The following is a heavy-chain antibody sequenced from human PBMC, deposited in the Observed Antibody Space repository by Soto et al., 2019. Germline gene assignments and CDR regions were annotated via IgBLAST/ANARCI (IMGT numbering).Heavy chain of an antibody. J-gene: IGHJ6*02. D-gene: IGHD6-19*01. CDR2: IDPSDSYT. V-gene: IGHV5-10-1*01. Sequence: GESLKISCKGSGYSFTSYWISWVRQMPGKGLEWMGRIDPSDSYTNYSPSFQGHVTISADKSISTAYLQWSSLKASDTAMYYCARQQWLGSYYYYYRMDVWGQGTTVTVSS. CDR1: GYSFTSYW. CDR3: ARQQWLGSYYYYYRMDV.